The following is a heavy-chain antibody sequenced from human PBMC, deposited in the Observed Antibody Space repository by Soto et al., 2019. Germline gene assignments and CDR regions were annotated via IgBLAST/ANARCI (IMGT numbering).Heavy chain of an antibody. J-gene: IGHJ4*02. CDR1: GFSFRSYA. D-gene: IGHD6-19*01. CDR2: ISSNGGST. CDR3: VKDSIALAGAAEFDY. Sequence: EVQLVESGGGLVQPGGSLRLSCSASGFSFRSYAMHWVRQAPGKGLEYVSAISSNGGSTYYADSVKGRFTISRDNSKNTLYLQMSSVRAEDTAVYYCVKDSIALAGAAEFDYWGQGTLVTVSS. V-gene: IGHV3-64D*08.